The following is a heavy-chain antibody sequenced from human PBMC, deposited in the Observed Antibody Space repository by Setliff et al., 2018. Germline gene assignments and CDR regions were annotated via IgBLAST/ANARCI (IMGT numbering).Heavy chain of an antibody. J-gene: IGHJ4*02. V-gene: IGHV3-11*04. CDR1: GFTFSDYY. CDR3: ARDGGEY. CDR2: ISRGGNTI. Sequence: PGGSLRLSCAASGFTFSDYYMNWIRQAPGKGLEWVSYISRGGNTIYYADSVKGRFTISRDNAKNSWYLRMNSLRAEDTAVYYCARDGGEYWGQGTLVTVSS. D-gene: IGHD3-16*01.